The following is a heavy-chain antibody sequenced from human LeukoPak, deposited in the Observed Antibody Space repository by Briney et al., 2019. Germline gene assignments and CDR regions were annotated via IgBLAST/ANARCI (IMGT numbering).Heavy chain of an antibody. Sequence: GGSLRLSCAASGFTVSSNYMSWVRQAPGKGLEWVSVIYSGGSTYYADSVKGRFTISRDNSKNTLYLQMNSLRAEDTAVYYCATNYYDSSGLNYWGQGTLVTVSS. CDR1: GFTVSSNY. CDR2: IYSGGST. J-gene: IGHJ4*02. V-gene: IGHV3-53*05. D-gene: IGHD3-22*01. CDR3: ATNYYDSSGLNY.